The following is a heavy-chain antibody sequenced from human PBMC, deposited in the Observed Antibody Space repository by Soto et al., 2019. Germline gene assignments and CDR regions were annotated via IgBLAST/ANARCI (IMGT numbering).Heavy chain of an antibody. CDR3: AKDTEFGDFWSGYIDY. J-gene: IGHJ4*02. D-gene: IGHD3-3*01. CDR1: GFTFDDYA. Sequence: GGSLRLSFAASGFTFDDYAMNSVRQAPGKGLEWVLGISGNSGSIGYADSVQGRFTIARDNAKNSLYLQMNSLRAEDTALYYCAKDTEFGDFWSGYIDYWGQGTLVTVSS. V-gene: IGHV3-9*01. CDR2: ISGNSGSI.